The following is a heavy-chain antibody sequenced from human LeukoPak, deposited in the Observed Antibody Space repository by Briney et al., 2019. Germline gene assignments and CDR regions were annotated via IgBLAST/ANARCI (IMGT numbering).Heavy chain of an antibody. V-gene: IGHV3-7*01. CDR3: ARVVFGVVIYYYYYMDV. J-gene: IGHJ6*03. CDR2: IKQDGSEK. Sequence: SGESLRLSCAASGFTFTSYWMSWVRQAPGKGLEWVANIKQDGSEKYYVDSVKGRFTISRDNAKNSLYLQMNSLRAEDTAVYYCARVVFGVVIYYYYYMDVWGKGTTVTVSS. D-gene: IGHD3-3*01. CDR1: GFTFTSYW.